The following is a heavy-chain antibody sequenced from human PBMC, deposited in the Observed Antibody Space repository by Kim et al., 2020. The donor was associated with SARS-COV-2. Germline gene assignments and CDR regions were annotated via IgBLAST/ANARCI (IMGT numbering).Heavy chain of an antibody. CDR1: GAPISSYY. D-gene: IGHD2-8*01. V-gene: IGHV4-59*08. Sequence: SETLSLTCTVSGAPISSYYWSWIRQPPGKGLEWIGYIYYSGSIDYNPSLKSRVTISIDTSRNQFSLKLSSVTAADTAVYYCARRICCSNDYMDVWGKGTTVIVSS. CDR2: IYYSGSI. CDR3: ARRICCSNDYMDV. J-gene: IGHJ6*03.